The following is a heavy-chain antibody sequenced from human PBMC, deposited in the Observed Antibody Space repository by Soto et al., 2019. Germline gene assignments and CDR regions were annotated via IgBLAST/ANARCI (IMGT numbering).Heavy chain of an antibody. CDR1: GFTFSSYG. V-gene: IGHV3-33*01. D-gene: IGHD2-2*01. J-gene: IGHJ2*01. Sequence: SGGSLRLSCAASGFTFSSYGMHWVRQAPGKGLEWVAVIWYDGSNKYYADSVKGRFTISRDNSKNTLYLQMNSLRAEDTAVYYCARGPDIVVVPAAISFRWYFDLWGRGTLSPSPQ. CDR2: IWYDGSNK. CDR3: ARGPDIVVVPAAISFRWYFDL.